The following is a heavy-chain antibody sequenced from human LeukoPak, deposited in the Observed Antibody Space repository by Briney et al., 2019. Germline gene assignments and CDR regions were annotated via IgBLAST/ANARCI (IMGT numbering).Heavy chain of an antibody. Sequence: GGSLRLSCAASGFTFRSHWMHWVRQAPGKGLVWVSRIDSDGTSTTYADSVKGRFTITRDSAKNTPYLQMNSLRVEDTAVYYCARQGANYYDSSGLDSWGQGTLVTVSS. D-gene: IGHD3-22*01. V-gene: IGHV3-74*01. CDR1: GFTFRSHW. CDR3: ARQGANYYDSSGLDS. CDR2: IDSDGTST. J-gene: IGHJ4*02.